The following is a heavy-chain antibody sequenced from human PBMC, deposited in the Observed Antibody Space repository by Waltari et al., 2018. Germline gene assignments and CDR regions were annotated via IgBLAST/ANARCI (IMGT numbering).Heavy chain of an antibody. CDR2: IDPGDPET. J-gene: IGHJ5*02. CDR3: VRQVGTNWLDP. D-gene: IGHD1-26*01. Sequence: EVQLVQSGAEVKKPGEFLKISCQASGYTFTNYWIGWVRQLPGKGLEWMGVIDPGDPETTYSPSFEGQVTISADRSTAIAYLQWSSLKASDSAMYYCVRQVGTNWLDPWGQGTQVTVSS. CDR1: GYTFTNYW. V-gene: IGHV5-51*01.